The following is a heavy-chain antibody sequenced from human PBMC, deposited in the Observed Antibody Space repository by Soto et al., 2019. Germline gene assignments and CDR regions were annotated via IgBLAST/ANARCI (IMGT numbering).Heavy chain of an antibody. CDR2: ISAYNGNT. CDR1: GYTFTSYG. J-gene: IGHJ4*02. V-gene: IGHV1-18*01. CDR3: SRVNDYGHYGFDY. Sequence: ASVKVSCKASGYTFTSYGISWVRQAPGQGLEWMGWISAYNGNTNYAQKLQGRVTMTTDTSTSTVYMKLSSLRSEDTAVYYCSRVNDYGHYGFDYWGQGTLVPVSS. D-gene: IGHD4-17*01.